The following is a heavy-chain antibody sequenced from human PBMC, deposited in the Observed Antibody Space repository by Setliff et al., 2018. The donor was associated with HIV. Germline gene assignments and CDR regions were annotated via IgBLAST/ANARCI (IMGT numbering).Heavy chain of an antibody. J-gene: IGHJ4*02. Sequence: SETLSLTCTVSGDSFSNYYWSWIRQPPGKGLEWIGYVFYTGSSDNNPSLKSRVTMSIDTSKNQFSLKLNSVTAADTAIYYCALLYPYSGYLGYWSQGTLVTVSS. CDR3: ALLYPYSGYLGY. D-gene: IGHD1-26*01. V-gene: IGHV4-59*12. CDR1: GDSFSNYY. CDR2: VFYTGSS.